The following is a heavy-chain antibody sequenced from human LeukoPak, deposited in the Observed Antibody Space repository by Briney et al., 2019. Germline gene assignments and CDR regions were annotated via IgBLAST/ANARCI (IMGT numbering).Heavy chain of an antibody. J-gene: IGHJ3*02. CDR1: DGSFSGYY. CDR3: ARNLRVNAFDI. D-gene: IGHD3-16*02. V-gene: IGHV4-34*01. Sequence: SETLSLTCAVYDGSFSGYYCSWIRQPPGKGLEWIGEINHSGSANYNPSLKSRVTIFLDTSKNQFSLNLSSVTAADTAVYYCARNLRVNAFDIWGQGTMVTVSS. CDR2: INHSGSA.